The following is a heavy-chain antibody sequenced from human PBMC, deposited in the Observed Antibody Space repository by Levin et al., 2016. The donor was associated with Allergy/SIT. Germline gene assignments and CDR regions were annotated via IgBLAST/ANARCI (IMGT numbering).Heavy chain of an antibody. CDR1: GFTFDDYA. V-gene: IGHV3-9*01. J-gene: IGHJ6*02. D-gene: IGHD6-19*01. CDR2: ISWNSGSI. CDR3: ARDMRSAVAGSAKRHYHYFYGLDV. Sequence: GGSLRLSCAASGFTFDDYAMHWVRQAPGKGLEWVSGISWNSGSIGYADSVKGRFTISRDNAKNSLYLQMNSLRAEDTALYYCARDMRSAVAGSAKRHYHYFYGLDVWGLGTTVTVSS.